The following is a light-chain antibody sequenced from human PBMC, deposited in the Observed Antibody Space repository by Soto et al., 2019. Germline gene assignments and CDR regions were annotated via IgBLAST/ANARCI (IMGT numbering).Light chain of an antibody. CDR2: AAS. CDR3: QHRSDWPLA. V-gene: IGKV3-11*01. CDR1: QSVSSY. J-gene: IGKJ4*01. Sequence: EIVLTQSPATLSLSPGERATLSCRASQSVSSYLAWYQQKPGQAPRLLIYAASNRATGIPARFSGSGSGTDFTLTISSLEPEDFAVYYCQHRSDWPLAFGGRTKVEIK.